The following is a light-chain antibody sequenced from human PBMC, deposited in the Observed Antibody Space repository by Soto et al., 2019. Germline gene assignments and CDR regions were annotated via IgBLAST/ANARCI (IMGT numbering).Light chain of an antibody. V-gene: IGLV2-8*01. J-gene: IGLJ1*01. Sequence: QSALTQPPSASGSLGQSVTISCTGTSSDVGGYNYVSWYQQHPGKAPKVMIYEVNKRPSGVPDRFSGSKSGNTASLTVSGLQAEDEADYHCSSYTSGSSHYVFGTGTKLTVL. CDR3: SSYTSGSSHYV. CDR1: SSDVGGYNY. CDR2: EVN.